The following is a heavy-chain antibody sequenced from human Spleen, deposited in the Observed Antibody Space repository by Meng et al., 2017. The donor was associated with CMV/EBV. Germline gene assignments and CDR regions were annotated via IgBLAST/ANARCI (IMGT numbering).Heavy chain of an antibody. CDR2: IYHSGST. J-gene: IGHJ6*02. D-gene: IGHD2-2*01. CDR1: GYSISSGYY. CDR3: ARVLGYCSSTNCPAYYYGMDV. V-gene: IGHV4-38-2*02. Sequence: GSLRLSCTVSGYSISSGYYWGWIRQPPGKGLEWIGSIYHSGSTYYNPSLKSRVTISVDTSKNQFSLKLSSVTAADTAVYYCARVLGYCSSTNCPAYYYGMDVWGQGTTVTVSS.